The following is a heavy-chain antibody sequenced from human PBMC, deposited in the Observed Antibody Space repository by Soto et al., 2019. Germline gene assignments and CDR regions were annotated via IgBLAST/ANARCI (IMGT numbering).Heavy chain of an antibody. Sequence: LSLTCAVYGGSFSGYYWSWIRQPPGKGLEWIGEINHSGSTNYNPSLKSRVTISVDTSKNQFSLKLSSVTAADTAAYYCARGTIYIAAAGTNWGQGTLVTVS. V-gene: IGHV4-34*01. J-gene: IGHJ4*02. CDR1: GGSFSGYY. D-gene: IGHD6-13*01. CDR3: ARGTIYIAAAGTN. CDR2: INHSGST.